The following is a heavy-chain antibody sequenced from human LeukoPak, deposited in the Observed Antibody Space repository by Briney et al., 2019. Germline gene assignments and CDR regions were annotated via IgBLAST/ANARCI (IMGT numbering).Heavy chain of an antibody. CDR1: GFTFSSYD. V-gene: IGHV3-13*01. D-gene: IGHD3-16*02. J-gene: IGHJ4*02. CDR3: ARAFGGVIAN. CDR2: IGTAGDT. Sequence: GVSLRLSCAASGFTFSSYDMHWVRQATGKGLEWVSTIGTAGDTYYPGSVKGRFTISRENAKNSLYLQMNSLRAGDTAVYYCARAFGGVIANWGQGTLVTVSS.